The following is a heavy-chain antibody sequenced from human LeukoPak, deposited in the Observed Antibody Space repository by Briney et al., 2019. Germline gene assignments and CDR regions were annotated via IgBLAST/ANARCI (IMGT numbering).Heavy chain of an antibody. D-gene: IGHD5-12*01. J-gene: IGHJ2*01. Sequence: GGSLRLSGAASGFTFSSYWMHWVRQAPGTGLVWVSRINSDGSSTSYADSVKGRFTISRDNAKNTLYLQMNSLRAEDTAVYYCARDLGGYDRSGYFDLWGRGTQVTVSS. CDR3: ARDLGGYDRSGYFDL. CDR1: GFTFSSYW. V-gene: IGHV3-74*01. CDR2: INSDGSST.